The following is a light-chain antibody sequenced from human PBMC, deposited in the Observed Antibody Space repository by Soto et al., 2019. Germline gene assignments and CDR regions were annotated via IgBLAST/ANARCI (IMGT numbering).Light chain of an antibody. CDR2: DVN. CDR1: ARDIGGYTF. CDR3: SAHGGTNPYV. J-gene: IGLJ1*01. V-gene: IGLV2-8*01. Sequence: QSALTQPPSASVSPGQSVAISCTGTARDIGGYTFVSWYQQHPGKAPKLLIYDVNKRPSGVPDRFSGSKSGNTASLTVSGLQAEDEADYYCSAHGGTNPYVFGTGTKLTVL.